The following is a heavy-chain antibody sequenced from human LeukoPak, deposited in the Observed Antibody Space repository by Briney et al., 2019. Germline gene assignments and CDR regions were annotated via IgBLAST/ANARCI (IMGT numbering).Heavy chain of an antibody. D-gene: IGHD5-12*01. V-gene: IGHV4-39*02. Sequence: SETLSLTCTVSGGSISNTVYYWGWIRHPPGKGLEWLGSMHYSVSTYYNPSLKSPVTISVDTSKNHFSLKLSSVPASDTAVYYCARRYSGYGYFDYWGQGTLVTVSS. CDR3: ARRYSGYGYFDY. CDR2: MHYSVST. CDR1: GGSISNTVYY. J-gene: IGHJ4*02.